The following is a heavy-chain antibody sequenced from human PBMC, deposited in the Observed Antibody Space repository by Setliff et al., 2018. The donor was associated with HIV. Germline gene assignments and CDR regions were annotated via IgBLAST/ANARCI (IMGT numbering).Heavy chain of an antibody. J-gene: IGHJ4*02. Sequence: SVKVSCKASGYTFTSYAMHWVRQAPGQRLEWMGWINAGNGNTKYSQKFQGRVTITRDTSASTAYMELSSLRSEDTAVYYCARDSSGWSPFDYWGQGTLVTVSS. CDR1: GYTFTSYA. D-gene: IGHD6-19*01. V-gene: IGHV1-3*01. CDR3: ARDSSGWSPFDY. CDR2: INAGNGNT.